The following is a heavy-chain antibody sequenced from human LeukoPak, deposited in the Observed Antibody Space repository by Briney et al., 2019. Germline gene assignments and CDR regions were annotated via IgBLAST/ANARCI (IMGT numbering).Heavy chain of an antibody. CDR2: INHSGST. CDR3: ARGKRRAMVRGVNTNWFDP. CDR1: GGSFSGYY. Sequence: SETLSLTCAVYGGSFSGYYSSWIRQPPGKGLEWIGEINHSGSTNYNPSLKSRVTISVDTSKNQFSLKLSSVTAADTAVYYCARGKRRAMVRGVNTNWFDPWGQGTLVTVSS. J-gene: IGHJ5*02. V-gene: IGHV4-34*01. D-gene: IGHD3-10*01.